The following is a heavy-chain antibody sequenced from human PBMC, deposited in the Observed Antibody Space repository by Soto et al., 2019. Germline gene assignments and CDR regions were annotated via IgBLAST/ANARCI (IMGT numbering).Heavy chain of an antibody. D-gene: IGHD6-13*01. Sequence: QVQLVESGGGVVQPGRSLRLSCAASGFTFSSYGMHWVRQAPGKGLEWVAVISYDGSNKYYADSVKGRFTISRDNSKNRMDLDMNSLRAVDTAVYYCAKDRAIAAAGWLDYWGQGTLVTVSS. CDR3: AKDRAIAAAGWLDY. V-gene: IGHV3-30*18. CDR1: GFTFSSYG. CDR2: ISYDGSNK. J-gene: IGHJ4*02.